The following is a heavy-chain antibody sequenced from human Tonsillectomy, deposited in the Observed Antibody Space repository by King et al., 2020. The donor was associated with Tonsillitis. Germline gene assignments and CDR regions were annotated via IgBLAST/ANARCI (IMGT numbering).Heavy chain of an antibody. Sequence: VQLVESGGGLVQPGGSLRLSCAASGFTFSSYWMHWVRQAPGKGLVWVSGINTDGSSTSYSDSVKGRFTISRDNARNTLFLQMNSLRVEDTAVYYCASDTALSPFDYWGQGTLVTVSS. V-gene: IGHV3-74*01. CDR1: GFTFSSYW. CDR2: INTDGSST. D-gene: IGHD5-18*01. CDR3: ASDTALSPFDY. J-gene: IGHJ4*02.